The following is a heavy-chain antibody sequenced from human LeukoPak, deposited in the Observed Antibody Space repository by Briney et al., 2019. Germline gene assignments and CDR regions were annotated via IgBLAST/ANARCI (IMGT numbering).Heavy chain of an antibody. CDR2: IYSSGTT. Sequence: SETLSLTCTVSGGSISSYYWSWIRQHAGKRLEWIGRIYSSGTTNYNPSLKSRVTISLDTSKNQFSLQLSSVTAADTAVYYCARGAALAIDYWGQGTLVTVSS. CDR1: GGSISSYY. V-gene: IGHV4-4*07. D-gene: IGHD6-19*01. CDR3: ARGAALAIDY. J-gene: IGHJ4*02.